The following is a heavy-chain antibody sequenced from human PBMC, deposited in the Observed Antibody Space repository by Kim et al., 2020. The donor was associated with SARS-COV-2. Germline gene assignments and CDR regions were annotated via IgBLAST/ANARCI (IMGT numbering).Heavy chain of an antibody. CDR3: ASYQYSSSWTYYYYYGMDV. D-gene: IGHD6-13*01. J-gene: IGHJ6*02. Sequence: GGSLRLSCAASGFTFSSYSMNWVRQAPGKGLEWVSSISSSSSYIYYADSVKGRFTISRDNAKNSLYLQMNSLRSEDTAVYYCASYQYSSSWTYYYYYGMDVWGQGTTVTVSS. CDR2: ISSSSSYI. CDR1: GFTFSSYS. V-gene: IGHV3-21*01.